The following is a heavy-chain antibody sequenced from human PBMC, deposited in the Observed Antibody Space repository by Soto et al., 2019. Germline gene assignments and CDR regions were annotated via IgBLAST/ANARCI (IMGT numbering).Heavy chain of an antibody. CDR1: GFTFSSYS. V-gene: IGHV3-21*01. J-gene: IGHJ1*01. Sequence: EVQLVESGGGLVKPGGSLRLSCAASGFTFSSYSMNWVRQATGKGLEWVSSMSSSSSYIYYADSVKGRVTISRDNAKNAMFLHMNSLRAEDTALEYGARGATTAVTTLFGDWGQGTLVTFS. CDR2: MSSSSSYI. CDR3: ARGATTAVTTLFGD. D-gene: IGHD3-10*02.